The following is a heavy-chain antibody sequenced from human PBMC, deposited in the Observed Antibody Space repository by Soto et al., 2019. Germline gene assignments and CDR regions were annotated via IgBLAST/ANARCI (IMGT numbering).Heavy chain of an antibody. CDR1: GFTFSSYG. V-gene: IGHV3-33*01. CDR3: ARDRITIFGVVPICYMDV. D-gene: IGHD3-3*01. J-gene: IGHJ6*03. CDR2: IWYDGSNK. Sequence: VGSLRLSCAASGFTFSSYGMHWVRQAPGKGLEWVAVIWYDGSNKYYADSVKGRFTISRDNSKNTLYLQMNSLRAEDTAVYYCARDRITIFGVVPICYMDVWGKGTTVTVSS.